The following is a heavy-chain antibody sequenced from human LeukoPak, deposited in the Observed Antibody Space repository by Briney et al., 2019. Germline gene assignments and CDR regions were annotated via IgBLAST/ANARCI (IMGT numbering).Heavy chain of an antibody. CDR3: ARVGYCSSTSCYDYDY. J-gene: IGHJ4*02. V-gene: IGHV3-30*03. D-gene: IGHD2-2*01. Sequence: GGSLRLSCVASGFTFSSYGIHWVRQAPGKGLEWVAVISYDGSNKYYADSVKGRFTISRDNSKNTLYLQMNSLRAEDTAVYYCARVGYCSSTSCYDYDYWGQGTLVTVSS. CDR2: ISYDGSNK. CDR1: GFTFSSYG.